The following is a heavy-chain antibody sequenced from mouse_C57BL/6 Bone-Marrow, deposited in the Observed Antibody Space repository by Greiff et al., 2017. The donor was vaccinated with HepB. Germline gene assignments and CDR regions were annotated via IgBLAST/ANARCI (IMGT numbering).Heavy chain of an antibody. D-gene: IGHD3-2*02. CDR3: ARIGSGFDY. CDR2: INPYNGGT. J-gene: IGHJ2*01. V-gene: IGHV1-19*01. CDR1: GYTFTDYY. Sequence: EVQLQQSGPVLVKPGASVKMSCKASGYTFTDYYMNWVKQSHGKSLEWIGVINPYNGGTSYNQKFKGKATLTVDKSASTAYMELNSLTSEDSAVYYCARIGSGFDYWGQGTTLTVAS.